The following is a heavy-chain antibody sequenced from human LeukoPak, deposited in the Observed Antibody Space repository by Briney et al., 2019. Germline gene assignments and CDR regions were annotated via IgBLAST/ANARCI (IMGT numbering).Heavy chain of an antibody. CDR3: ARGGVRRGYYDY. CDR2: INEDGSEK. D-gene: IGHD1-14*01. J-gene: IGHJ4*02. V-gene: IGHV3-7*01. CDR1: GFSFSNYW. Sequence: GSLRLSCAASGFSFSNYWMKWVRQDPGKGLEWVANINEDGSEKYYVDSVRGRFTISRDNAKNSLYLQMNGLRTEDTAIYYCARGGVRRGYYDYWGQGTLVTVSS.